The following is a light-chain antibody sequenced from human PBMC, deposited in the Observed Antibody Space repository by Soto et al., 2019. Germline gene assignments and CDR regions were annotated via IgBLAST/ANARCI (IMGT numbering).Light chain of an antibody. Sequence: IQMTQSPSPLSASVGDSVTITCRASQTVGRWLAWYQQKPGKAPNLLIYQASNLEGGVPSRFSGSGSGTEFTLTISGLQTEDFATYYCQQYNRHWTFGQGTKVDIK. V-gene: IGKV1-5*03. CDR1: QTVGRW. CDR2: QAS. CDR3: QQYNRHWT. J-gene: IGKJ1*01.